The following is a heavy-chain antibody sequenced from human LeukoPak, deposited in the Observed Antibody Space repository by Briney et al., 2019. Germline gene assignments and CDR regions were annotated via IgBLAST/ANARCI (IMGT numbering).Heavy chain of an antibody. CDR1: GFTFDDYA. Sequence: GRSLRLYCAAAGFTFDDYAMHWVRQAPGKGLEWVSGISWNSGSIGYADSVTGRFTISRDNAKNSLYLQMNSLRAEDMALYYCAKGSITMVPGFEYWGQGTLVTVSS. CDR2: ISWNSGSI. CDR3: AKGSITMVPGFEY. V-gene: IGHV3-9*03. J-gene: IGHJ4*02. D-gene: IGHD3-10*01.